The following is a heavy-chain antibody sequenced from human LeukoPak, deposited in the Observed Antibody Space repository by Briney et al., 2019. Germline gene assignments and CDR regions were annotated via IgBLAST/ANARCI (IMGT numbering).Heavy chain of an antibody. Sequence: GGSLRLSCAASGFTFSSYGMHWVRQAPGKGLEWVAFIRYDGSNKYYADSVKGRFTISRDNAKNSLYLQMNSLRAEDTALYYCAKDMKRYYYYYMDVWGKGTTVTISS. CDR3: AKDMKRYYYYYMDV. CDR1: GFTFSSYG. D-gene: IGHD3-16*01. CDR2: IRYDGSNK. J-gene: IGHJ6*03. V-gene: IGHV3-30*02.